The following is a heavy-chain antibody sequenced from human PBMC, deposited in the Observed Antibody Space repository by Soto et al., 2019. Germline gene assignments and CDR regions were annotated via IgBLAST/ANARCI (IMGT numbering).Heavy chain of an antibody. Sequence: QVQLVQSGAEVKKPGSSVKVSCKVSGGTFSNYAIDWVRLAPGHGLEWMGGIVPIFGTTYYTQKFQGRATISADDSTTTAYLEMSSLRSEDPAIYYCARVEAVAGLYNYHGLDVWGQGTAVTVSS. V-gene: IGHV1-69*12. CDR1: GGTFSNYA. CDR2: IVPIFGTT. D-gene: IGHD6-19*01. J-gene: IGHJ6*02. CDR3: ARVEAVAGLYNYHGLDV.